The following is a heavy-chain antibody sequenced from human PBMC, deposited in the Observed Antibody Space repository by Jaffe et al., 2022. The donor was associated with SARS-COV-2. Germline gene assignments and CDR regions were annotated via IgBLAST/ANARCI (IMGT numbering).Heavy chain of an antibody. V-gene: IGHV3-11*01. CDR3: ASLNRVVTPLEDAFDI. CDR1: GFTFSDYY. J-gene: IGHJ3*02. D-gene: IGHD2-21*02. Sequence: QVQLVESGGGLVKPGGSLRLSCAASGFTFSDYYMSWIRQAPGKGLEWVSYISSSGSTIYYADSVKGRFTISRDNAKNSLYLQMNSLRAEDTAVYYCASLNRVVTPLEDAFDIWGQGTMVTVSS. CDR2: ISSSGSTI.